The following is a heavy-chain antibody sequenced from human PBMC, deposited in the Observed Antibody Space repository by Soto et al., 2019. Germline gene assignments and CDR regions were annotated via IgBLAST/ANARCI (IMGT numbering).Heavy chain of an antibody. CDR2: IYYSGST. D-gene: IGHD3-22*01. V-gene: IGHV4-59*08. CDR3: ERHLRYDNDN. Sequence: PSETPSLTFTVSGGSISSYYWSWIRQPPGKGLEWIGYIYYSGSTNYNPSLKSRVTISVDTSKNQFSLKLSSVTAADTAVYYCERHLRYDNDNGGQGTLVT. J-gene: IGHJ4*02. CDR1: GGSISSYY.